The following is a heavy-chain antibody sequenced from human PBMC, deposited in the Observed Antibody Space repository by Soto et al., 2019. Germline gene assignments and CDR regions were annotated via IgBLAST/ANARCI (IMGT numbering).Heavy chain of an antibody. Sequence: GGSLRISCAASGFTFSSWAMNWARQEPEKGLEWVSTISGSGGSAYYADSVKGRFTISKDNSKSTLYLQMNSLSAENTAVYFCAKEGSSGWSYFDYWGQGTLVNVSS. V-gene: IGHV3-23*01. CDR1: GFTFSSWA. CDR3: AKEGSSGWSYFDY. CDR2: ISGSGGSA. D-gene: IGHD6-19*01. J-gene: IGHJ4*02.